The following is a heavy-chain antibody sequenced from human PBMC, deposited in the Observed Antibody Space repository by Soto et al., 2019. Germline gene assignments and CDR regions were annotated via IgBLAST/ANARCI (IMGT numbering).Heavy chain of an antibody. CDR3: AREAAYYYDRSGQKQDDY. CDR1: WGSSISYG. D-gene: IGHD3-22*01. Sequence: WETLSLTWTVSWGSSISYGWSWIRKPAGKGLEWIGRIYTSGSTNYDPSLKSRVTISVDTSKNQFSLKLSSVTAADTAVYYCAREAAYYYDRSGQKQDDYWGQGTLVTVPS. CDR2: IYTSGST. J-gene: IGHJ4*02. V-gene: IGHV4-4*07.